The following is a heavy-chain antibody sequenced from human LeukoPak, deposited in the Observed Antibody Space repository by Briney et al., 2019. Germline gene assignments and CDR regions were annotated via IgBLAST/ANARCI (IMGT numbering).Heavy chain of an antibody. CDR2: IKQDGSEK. CDR3: AKDIVDGGDDY. Sequence: GGSLRLSCAASGFTFSSYWMSWVRQAPGKGLEWVANIKQDGSEKYYVDSVKGRFTISRDNAKKSVYLQMNSLRAEDTAVYYCAKDIVDGGDDYWGQGTLVTVSS. V-gene: IGHV3-7*01. J-gene: IGHJ4*02. CDR1: GFTFSSYW. D-gene: IGHD2-15*01.